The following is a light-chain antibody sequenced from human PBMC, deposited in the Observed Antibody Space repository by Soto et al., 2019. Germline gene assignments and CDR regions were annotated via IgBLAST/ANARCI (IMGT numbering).Light chain of an antibody. J-gene: IGLJ2*01. CDR2: EVS. CDR3: SSYTSSSTGV. CDR1: SSDVGGYNY. V-gene: IGLV2-14*01. Sequence: QSVLTQPASVSGSPGQSITISCTGTSSDVGGYNYVSWYQQYPGKAPKLMIYEVSNRPSGVSHRFSGSKSGNTASLTISGLQAEDEAEYYCSSYTSSSTGVFGGGTQLTVL.